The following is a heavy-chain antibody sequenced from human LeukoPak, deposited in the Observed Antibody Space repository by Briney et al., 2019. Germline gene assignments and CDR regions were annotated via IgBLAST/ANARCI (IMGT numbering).Heavy chain of an antibody. CDR2: IYSGGNT. CDR1: GFTVSSNY. CDR3: ARLVATTGRLYFDY. V-gene: IGHV3-53*01. J-gene: IGHJ4*02. D-gene: IGHD1-1*01. Sequence: GGSLRLSCAASGFTVSSNYMGWVRQAPGKGLEYVSVIYSGGNTYYAGSVKGRFAISRDNSKNTVYLQMNSLRAEDTAVFYCARLVATTGRLYFDYWGQGNLVTVSS.